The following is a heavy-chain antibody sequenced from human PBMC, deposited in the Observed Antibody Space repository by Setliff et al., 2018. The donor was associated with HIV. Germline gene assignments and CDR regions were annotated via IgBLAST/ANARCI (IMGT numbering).Heavy chain of an antibody. Sequence: SVKVSCKASGGTFSSFAFSWIRQAPGQGLEWMGGIIPIFGKVEYAQRFQDRVKITADESTATAYMELSSLRSEDTAIYYCARSGSGWPHYQYHHTDVWGKGTTVTVSS. CDR3: ARSGSGWPHYQYHHTDV. V-gene: IGHV1-69*13. D-gene: IGHD6-19*01. J-gene: IGHJ6*04. CDR1: GGTFSSFA. CDR2: IIPIFGKV.